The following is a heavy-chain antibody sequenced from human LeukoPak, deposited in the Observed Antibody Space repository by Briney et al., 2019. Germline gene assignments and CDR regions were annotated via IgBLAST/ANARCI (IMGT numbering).Heavy chain of an antibody. CDR3: ARLYGSGYTTTLFVYGLDV. V-gene: IGHV5-51*01. Sequence: GESLKISCKGSGYSFTSYWIGWVRQMPGKGLEWMGIIYPGDSDTRYSPSFQGQVTISADKSISTAYLQWSSLKASDTAMYYCARLYGSGYTTTLFVYGLDVWGQGTTVTVSS. J-gene: IGHJ6*02. D-gene: IGHD3-10*01. CDR2: IYPGDSDT. CDR1: GYSFTSYW.